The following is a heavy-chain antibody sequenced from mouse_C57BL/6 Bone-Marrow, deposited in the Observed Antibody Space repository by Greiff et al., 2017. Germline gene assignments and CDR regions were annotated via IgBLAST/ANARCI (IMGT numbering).Heavy chain of an antibody. CDR2: IYPGDGDT. V-gene: IGHV1-80*01. CDR3: ARDCDYCDY. J-gene: IGHJ2*01. CDR1: GYAFSTYW. Sequence: QVQLQQSGAELVKPGASVKISCKVSGYAFSTYWMNWVKQRPGKGLEWIGQIYPGDGDTNYNGTFKGKATLTADKSSSTPYMQLSRPSSEDAADYFCARDCDYCDYWGQGTTLTVSS.